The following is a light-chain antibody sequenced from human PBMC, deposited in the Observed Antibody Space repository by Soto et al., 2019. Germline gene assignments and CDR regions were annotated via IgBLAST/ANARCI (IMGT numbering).Light chain of an antibody. V-gene: IGKV1-39*01. CDR2: AAS. Sequence: IQMTPSPSSLSASVGDRVTITCRASQSISSYLNWYQQKPGKAPKLLIYAASTLQSGVPSRFSGSGSGTDFTLTISSLQPEDFASYYCQQLNSYPITFGQGTRLAIK. J-gene: IGKJ5*01. CDR3: QQLNSYPIT. CDR1: QSISSY.